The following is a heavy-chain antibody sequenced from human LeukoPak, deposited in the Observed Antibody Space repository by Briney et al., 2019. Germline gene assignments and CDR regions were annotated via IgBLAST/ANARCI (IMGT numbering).Heavy chain of an antibody. V-gene: IGHV4-34*01. D-gene: IGHD6-25*01. CDR1: GGSFSGYY. J-gene: IGHJ4*02. CDR2: IYYSGST. CDR3: VRRGQRLNPGLYYFDH. Sequence: SETLSLTCAVYGGSFSGYYWSWIRQSPGRGLEWIGTIYYSGSTNYNPSLKSRVTISVDTSENQFSLRLTSVTATDTAVYYCVRRGQRLNPGLYYFDHWGQGTLVTVSS.